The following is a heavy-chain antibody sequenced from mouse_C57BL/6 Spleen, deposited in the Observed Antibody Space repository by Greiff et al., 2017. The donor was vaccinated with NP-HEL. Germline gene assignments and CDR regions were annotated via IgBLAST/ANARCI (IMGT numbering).Heavy chain of an antibody. J-gene: IGHJ3*01. Sequence: QVHVKQSGAELARPGASVKLSCKASGYTFTSYGISWVKQRTGQGLEWIGEIYPRSGNTYYNEKFKGKATLTADKSSSTAYMELRSLTSEDSAVYFCAREDYDSWFAYWGQGTLVTVSA. D-gene: IGHD2-4*01. CDR2: IYPRSGNT. V-gene: IGHV1-81*01. CDR1: GYTFTSYG. CDR3: AREDYDSWFAY.